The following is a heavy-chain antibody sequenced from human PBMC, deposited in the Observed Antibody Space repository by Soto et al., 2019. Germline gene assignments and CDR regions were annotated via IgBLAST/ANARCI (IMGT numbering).Heavy chain of an antibody. CDR2: IYYSGST. J-gene: IGHJ5*02. Sequence: PSETLSLTCTVSGGSISSGGYYWSWIRQHPGKGLEWIGYIYYSGSTYYNPSLKSRVTISEDTSKNQFSLKLSSVTAADTAVYYCARDKGRCSCFSCYFKVSGFVPRGQGTLVTV. CDR3: ARDKGRCSCFSCYFKVSGFVP. V-gene: IGHV4-31*03. D-gene: IGHD2-15*01. CDR1: GGSISSGGYY.